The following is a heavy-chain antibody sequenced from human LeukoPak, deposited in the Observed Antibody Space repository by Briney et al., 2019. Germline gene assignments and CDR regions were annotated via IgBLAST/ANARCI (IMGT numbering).Heavy chain of an antibody. D-gene: IGHD2-21*02. V-gene: IGHV3-21*01. CDR2: ISSSSSDI. CDR3: ARVAYCGGGYYSADV. Sequence: PGGSLRLSCAASGFTFSSYSMSWVRQAPGKGLEWVSSISSSSSDIYYADSVKGRVTISRDNAKNSLYLQMNSLRAEDTAVYYCARVAYCGGGYYSADVWGKGTTVTVPS. J-gene: IGHJ6*04. CDR1: GFTFSSYS.